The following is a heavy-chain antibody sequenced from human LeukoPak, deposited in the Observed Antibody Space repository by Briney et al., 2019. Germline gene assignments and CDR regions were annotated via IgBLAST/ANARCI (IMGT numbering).Heavy chain of an antibody. V-gene: IGHV5-51*01. D-gene: IGHD2-2*01. CDR2: IYPGDSNT. CDR3: ARHVMGYCSSTSCQGAFDI. J-gene: IGHJ3*02. Sequence: GESLKISCKGSGYSFANYWIAWVRQMPGKGLEWMGFIYPGDSNTRNSPSFQGLVTISADKSISTVYLQWSSLEASDTAIYYCARHVMGYCSSTSCQGAFDIWGQGTMVTVSS. CDR1: GYSFANYW.